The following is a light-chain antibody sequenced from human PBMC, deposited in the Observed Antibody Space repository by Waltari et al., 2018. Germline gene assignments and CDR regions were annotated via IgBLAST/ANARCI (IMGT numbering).Light chain of an antibody. CDR2: EDT. V-gene: IGLV3-10*01. Sequence: SYELTQPPSVSVSPGQTARITCSGHELPRTYAYWVQQKSGQAPRLVIYEDTKRPSGIPERCSGSSSGTVATLTITGAQVDDEADYYCYSSDSTGLRVFGGGTTVVVL. J-gene: IGLJ1*01. CDR3: YSSDSTGLRV. CDR1: ELPRTY.